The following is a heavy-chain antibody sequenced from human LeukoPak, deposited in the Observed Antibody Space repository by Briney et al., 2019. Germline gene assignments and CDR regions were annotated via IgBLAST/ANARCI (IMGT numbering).Heavy chain of an antibody. CDR3: AKGVSGSHAVYFDY. D-gene: IGHD1-26*01. Sequence: PGGSLRLSCAASGFTFRSYAMNWVRQAPGKGLEWVSAISGSGSATYYADSVKGRFTISRDNSKNTLYLQMNNLRAEDTAVYHCAKGVSGSHAVYFDYWGQGTLVTVSS. V-gene: IGHV3-23*01. CDR1: GFTFRSYA. CDR2: ISGSGSAT. J-gene: IGHJ4*02.